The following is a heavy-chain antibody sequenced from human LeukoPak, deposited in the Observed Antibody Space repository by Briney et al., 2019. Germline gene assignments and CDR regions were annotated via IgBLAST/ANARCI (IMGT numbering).Heavy chain of an antibody. Sequence: GASVKVSCKASGGTFSSYAISWVRQAPGQGLEWMGGIIPIFGTANCAQKFQGRVTITADESTSTAYMELSSLRSEDTAVYYCARERIAAAGDSNYYGMDVWGQGTTVTVSS. CDR3: ARERIAAAGDSNYYGMDV. V-gene: IGHV1-69*13. CDR1: GGTFSSYA. CDR2: IIPIFGTA. J-gene: IGHJ6*02. D-gene: IGHD6-13*01.